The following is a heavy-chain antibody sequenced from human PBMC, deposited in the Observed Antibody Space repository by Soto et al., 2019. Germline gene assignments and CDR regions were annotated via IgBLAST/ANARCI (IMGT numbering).Heavy chain of an antibody. D-gene: IGHD3-16*01. V-gene: IGHV3-23*01. CDR2: ISGSGGST. J-gene: IGHJ1*01. Sequence: EVQLLESGGGLVQPGGSLTLSCAASGFIFTDYVMSWVRQAPGKGLEWVSSISGSGGSTFYADSVKGRFIISRDNSKNRFPRKRNAWRAEHAALYYCANQRGGLYGSPPGGRGPLVSFPP. CDR1: GFIFTDYV. CDR3: ANQRGGLYGSPP.